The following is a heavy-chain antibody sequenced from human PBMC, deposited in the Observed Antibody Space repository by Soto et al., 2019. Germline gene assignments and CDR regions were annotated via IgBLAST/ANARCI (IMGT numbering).Heavy chain of an antibody. V-gene: IGHV5-51*01. CDR1: GYTFTSYW. D-gene: IGHD1-26*01. Sequence: GASVKGSCKASGYTFTSYWIGWVRQMPGKGLEWMGIIYPGDSDTRYSPSFQGQVTISADKSISTAYPQWSSRKDSDTAMYCCARRRSGNDAFDIWGQGTMVTVSS. CDR2: IYPGDSDT. J-gene: IGHJ3*02. CDR3: ARRRSGNDAFDI.